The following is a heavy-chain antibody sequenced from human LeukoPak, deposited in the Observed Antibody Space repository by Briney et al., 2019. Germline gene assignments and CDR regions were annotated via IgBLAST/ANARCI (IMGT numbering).Heavy chain of an antibody. D-gene: IGHD3-10*01. CDR1: GYTFTSYY. Sequence: ASVKVSCKASGYTFTSYYMHWVRQAPGQGLEWMGIINPSGGSTSYAQKFQGRVTMTRDTSTSTVYMELSSLRSEDTAVYYCARHGDYYDSGNYYTPPGYYGMDVWGQGTTVTVSS. CDR2: INPSGGST. J-gene: IGHJ6*02. CDR3: ARHGDYYDSGNYYTPPGYYGMDV. V-gene: IGHV1-46*01.